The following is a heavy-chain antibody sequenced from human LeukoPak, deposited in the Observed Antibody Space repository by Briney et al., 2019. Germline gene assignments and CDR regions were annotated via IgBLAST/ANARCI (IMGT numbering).Heavy chain of an antibody. Sequence: PSETLSLTCSVSGGSISSSSYYLGWIRQPPGKGLEWIGSIYYSGTTYYNPSLKSRVTISVDTSKNQFSLKVSSVTAADTAVYYCARDLPLPAETHFDHWGQGTLVTVSS. CDR2: IYYSGTT. CDR1: GGSISSSSYY. V-gene: IGHV4-39*07. CDR3: ARDLPLPAETHFDH. J-gene: IGHJ4*02.